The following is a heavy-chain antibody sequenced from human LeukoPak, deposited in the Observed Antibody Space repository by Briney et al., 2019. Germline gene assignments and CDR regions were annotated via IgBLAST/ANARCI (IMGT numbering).Heavy chain of an antibody. CDR3: ARTLIAAAAYGRMGYYYYYMDV. J-gene: IGHJ6*03. CDR2: INHSGST. V-gene: IGHV4-34*01. CDR1: GESFSGYY. Sequence: SETLSLTCAVYGESFSGYYWSWIRQPPGKGLEWIGEINHSGSTNYNPSLKSRVTISVDTSKNQFSLKLSSVTAADTAVYYCARTLIAAAAYGRMGYYYYYMDVWGKGTTVTASS. D-gene: IGHD6-13*01.